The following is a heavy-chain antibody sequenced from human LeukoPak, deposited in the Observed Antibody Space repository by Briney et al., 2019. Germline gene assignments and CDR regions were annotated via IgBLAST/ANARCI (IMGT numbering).Heavy chain of an antibody. CDR3: ATECSSTSCYVLRAFDI. Sequence: ASVKVSCKASGYTFTSHGISWVRQAPGQGLEWMGWINAYHGNTNYAQKLQGRVTMTTDTSTSTAYMELRSLRSDDTAVYYCATECSSTSCYVLRAFDIWGQGTMVTVSS. CDR1: GYTFTSHG. CDR2: INAYHGNT. D-gene: IGHD2-2*01. J-gene: IGHJ3*02. V-gene: IGHV1-18*04.